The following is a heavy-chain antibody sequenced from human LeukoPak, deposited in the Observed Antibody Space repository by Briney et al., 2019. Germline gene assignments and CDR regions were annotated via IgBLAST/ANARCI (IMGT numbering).Heavy chain of an antibody. CDR3: AGREDFWYFDL. D-gene: IGHD1-26*01. J-gene: IGHJ2*01. CDR2: IYYTGST. CDR1: GDSISTYY. Sequence: SETLSLTCTISGDSISTYYWSWIRQPPGKGLEWIGYIYYTGSTYYNPSLKSRVTFSVDTSKNHFSLNLISVTAADTAVYYCAGREDFWYFDLWGRGTLVTVSS. V-gene: IGHV4-59*04.